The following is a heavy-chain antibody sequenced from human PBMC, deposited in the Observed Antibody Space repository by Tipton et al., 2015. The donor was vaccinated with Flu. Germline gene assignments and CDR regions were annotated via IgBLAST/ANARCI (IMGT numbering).Heavy chain of an antibody. CDR2: IGYNGDI. Sequence: QLVQSGAEMKKPGASVKASCKASGYTFTNYGFSWVRQAPGQGLEWMGWIGYNGDINYARKLQGRVTLTTDTSTSTAYMELRSLRSDDTAVYYCARDMGSVTTVVMPDGDWGQGTLVIVSS. V-gene: IGHV1-18*01. CDR3: ARDMGSVTTVVMPDGD. CDR1: GYTFTNYG. D-gene: IGHD4-23*01. J-gene: IGHJ4*02.